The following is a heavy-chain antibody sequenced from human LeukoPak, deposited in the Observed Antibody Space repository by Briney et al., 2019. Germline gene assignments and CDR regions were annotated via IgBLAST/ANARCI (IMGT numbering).Heavy chain of an antibody. CDR1: GGSISSGDYY. Sequence: PSETLSLTCTVSGGSISSGDYYWSWLRQPPGKGLEWIGYIYYSGSTYYNPSLKSRVTISVDTSKNQFSLKLSSVTAADPAVYYCAGGPGDRLHLDYWGQGTLVTVSS. CDR3: AGGPGDRLHLDY. D-gene: IGHD7-27*01. V-gene: IGHV4-30-4*01. J-gene: IGHJ4*02. CDR2: IYYSGST.